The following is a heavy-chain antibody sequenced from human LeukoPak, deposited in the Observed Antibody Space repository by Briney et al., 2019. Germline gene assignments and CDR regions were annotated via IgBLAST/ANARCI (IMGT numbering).Heavy chain of an antibody. Sequence: KASETLSLTCTVSGGSISSYYWSWIRQPAGKGLEWIGRIYTSGRTNYNPSLKIRVTISVNTSKNQFSLKLSSVTAADTAVYYCARWVEYSSGWPLYFDFWGQGTLVTVSS. CDR2: IYTSGRT. J-gene: IGHJ4*02. CDR1: GGSISSYY. D-gene: IGHD6-19*01. V-gene: IGHV4-4*07. CDR3: ARWVEYSSGWPLYFDF.